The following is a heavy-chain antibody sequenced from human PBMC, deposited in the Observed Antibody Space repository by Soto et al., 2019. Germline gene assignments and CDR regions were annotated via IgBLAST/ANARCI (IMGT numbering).Heavy chain of an antibody. CDR1: GGTFSSYA. D-gene: IGHD2-15*01. V-gene: IGHV1-69*05. CDR2: IISIFGTA. CDR3: ARVVAAAPVYYGMDV. J-gene: IGHJ6*02. Sequence: EASVKVSCKASGGTFSSYAISWVRQAPGQGLEWMGGIISIFGTADYAQKFQGRVTMTTDTSTSTGYMELRSLRSDDTAVYYCARVVAAAPVYYGMDVWGQGTTVTVSS.